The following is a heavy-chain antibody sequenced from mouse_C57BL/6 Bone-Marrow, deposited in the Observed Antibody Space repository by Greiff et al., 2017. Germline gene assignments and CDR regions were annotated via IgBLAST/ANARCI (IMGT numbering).Heavy chain of an antibody. J-gene: IGHJ3*01. CDR3: ASLYYYGSSYVEFAY. D-gene: IGHD1-1*01. Sequence: VQLKESGPGLVQPSQSLSITCTVSGFSLTSYGVHWVRQSPGKGLEWLGVIWSGGSTDYNAAFISRLSISKDNSKSQVFFKMNSLQADDTAIYYCASLYYYGSSYVEFAYWGQGTLVTVSA. CDR1: GFSLTSYG. V-gene: IGHV2-2*01. CDR2: IWSGGST.